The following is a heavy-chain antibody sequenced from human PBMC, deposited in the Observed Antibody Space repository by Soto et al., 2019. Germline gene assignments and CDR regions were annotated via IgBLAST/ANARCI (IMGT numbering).Heavy chain of an antibody. CDR3: ARETSYDFWSGPQTMDV. CDR2: VHYDGTKK. CDR1: GFTFSSYV. Sequence: PGESLKISCAPSGFTFSSYVMHWVRQAPGKGLEWVAVVHYDGTKKYYADSVRGRFTISRDNSENILYLQMNSLRPDDTAVYFCARETSYDFWSGPQTMDVWGQGTTVTV. D-gene: IGHD3-3*01. V-gene: IGHV3-33*01. J-gene: IGHJ6*02.